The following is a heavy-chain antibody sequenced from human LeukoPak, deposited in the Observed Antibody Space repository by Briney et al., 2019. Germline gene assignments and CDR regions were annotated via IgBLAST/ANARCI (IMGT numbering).Heavy chain of an antibody. CDR2: ISGSGGST. J-gene: IGHJ4*02. CDR1: GFTFSSYA. D-gene: IGHD3-10*01. Sequence: PGGSLRLSCAASGFTFSSYAMSWVRQAPAKGLQWVSAISGSGGSTYYADSVKGRFTISRDNSKNTLYLQMNSLRAEDTAVYYCAKDYYGSGSGLVIDYWGQGTLVTVSS. V-gene: IGHV3-23*01. CDR3: AKDYYGSGSGLVIDY.